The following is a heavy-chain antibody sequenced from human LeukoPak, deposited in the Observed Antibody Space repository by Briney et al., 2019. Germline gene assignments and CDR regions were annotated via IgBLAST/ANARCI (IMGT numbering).Heavy chain of an antibody. CDR1: GYTFTSYA. V-gene: IGHV1-3*03. CDR3: AREGIVGRPVAGHRRWNWFDP. CDR2: INAGNGNT. D-gene: IGHD6-19*01. Sequence: ASVKVSCKASGYTFTSYAMHWVRQAPGQRLEWMGWINAGNGNTKYSQEFQGRVTMTRDMSTSTVYMELSSLRSEDTAVYYCAREGIVGRPVAGHRRWNWFDPWGQGTLVTVSS. J-gene: IGHJ5*02.